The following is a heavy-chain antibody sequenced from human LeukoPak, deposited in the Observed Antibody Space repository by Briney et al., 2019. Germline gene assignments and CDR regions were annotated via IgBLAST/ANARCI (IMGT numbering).Heavy chain of an antibody. Sequence: PGGSLRLSCAASGFTFSSYAMSWVRQAPGKGLEWVSAISGSDGSTYYADSVKGRFTISRDNSKNTLYLQMNSLRAEDTAVYYCAKDLDLLTGFDYWGQGTLVTVSS. J-gene: IGHJ4*02. CDR1: GFTFSSYA. CDR2: ISGSDGST. D-gene: IGHD3-9*01. CDR3: AKDLDLLTGFDY. V-gene: IGHV3-23*01.